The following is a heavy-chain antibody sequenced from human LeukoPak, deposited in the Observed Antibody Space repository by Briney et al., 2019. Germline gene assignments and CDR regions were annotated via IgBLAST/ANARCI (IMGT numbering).Heavy chain of an antibody. V-gene: IGHV1-2*02. CDR3: ARTLGSGWYGGFDY. Sequence: ASVKVSCKASGYTFTGYYMHWVRQAPGQGLEWMGWINPNSGGTNYAQKFQGRVTMTRDTSISTAYMELSRLRSDDTAVHYCARTLGSGWYGGFDYWGQGTLVTVSS. CDR1: GYTFTGYY. D-gene: IGHD6-19*01. CDR2: INPNSGGT. J-gene: IGHJ4*02.